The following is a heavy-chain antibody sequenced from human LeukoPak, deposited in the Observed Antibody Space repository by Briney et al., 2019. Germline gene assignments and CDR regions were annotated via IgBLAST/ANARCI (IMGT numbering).Heavy chain of an antibody. CDR1: AGSISSYY. CDR3: VREGVDHDALDI. J-gene: IGHJ3*02. V-gene: IGHV4-59*01. Sequence: SETLSLTCTVSAGSISSYYWSWIRQPPGKGLEWIGYIYYSGSTNYNPSLKSRVTISVDTSKNQFSLKLSSVTAADTAVYYCVREGVDHDALDIWGQGTMVTVSS. D-gene: IGHD2-8*01. CDR2: IYYSGST.